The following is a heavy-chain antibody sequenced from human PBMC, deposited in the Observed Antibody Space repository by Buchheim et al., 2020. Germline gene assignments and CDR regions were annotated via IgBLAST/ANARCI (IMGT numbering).Heavy chain of an antibody. D-gene: IGHD2-15*01. Sequence: QVQLQQWGAGLLKPSETLSLTCAVYGGSFSGYYWSWIRQPPGKGLEWIGYIYYSGSTNYNPSLKSRVTISVDTSKNQFSLKLSSVTAADTAVYYCARGGKICSGGTCFTNWFDPWGQGTL. CDR2: IYYSGST. V-gene: IGHV4-34*11. J-gene: IGHJ5*02. CDR3: ARGGKICSGGTCFTNWFDP. CDR1: GGSFSGYY.